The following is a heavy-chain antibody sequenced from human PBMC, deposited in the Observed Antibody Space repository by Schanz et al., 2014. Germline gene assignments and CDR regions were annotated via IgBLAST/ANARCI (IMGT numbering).Heavy chain of an antibody. Sequence: EVQLLESGGGLVEPGGSLRLSCLASGFAFSSYGMNWLRQAPGKGLEWVSVIGVDGTTTYYADSVKGRFTISRDNSKNTRYLQMNSLRPEDTAVYYCAKYRGYYRVSGSYRELEYWGQGTLVTVSS. CDR3: AKYRGYYRVSGSYRELEY. CDR2: IGVDGTTT. V-gene: IGHV3-23*01. CDR1: GFAFSSYG. D-gene: IGHD3-10*01. J-gene: IGHJ4*02.